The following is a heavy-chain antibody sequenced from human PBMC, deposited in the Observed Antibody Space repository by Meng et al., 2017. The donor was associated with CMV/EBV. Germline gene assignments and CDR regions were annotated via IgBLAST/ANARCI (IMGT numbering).Heavy chain of an antibody. CDR3: ARVSEGSSGYYFDY. CDR2: IYHSGST. V-gene: IGHV4-4*02. D-gene: IGHD3-22*01. Sequence: VYGGSISSSNLWSWVRQPPGKGLEWIGEIYHSGSTNYNPSLKSRVTISVDKSKNQFSLKLSSVTAADTAVYYCARVSEGSSGYYFDYWGQGTLVTVSS. J-gene: IGHJ4*02. CDR1: GGSISSSNL.